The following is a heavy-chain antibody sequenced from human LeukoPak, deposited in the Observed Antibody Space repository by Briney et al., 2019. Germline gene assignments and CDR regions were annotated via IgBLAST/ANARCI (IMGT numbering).Heavy chain of an antibody. CDR1: RLTFSNYW. D-gene: IGHD2-8*02. V-gene: IGHV3-74*01. Sequence: PGGSLRLSCAASRLTFSNYWMHWVRQAPGKGLVWVSRINGDGSSIAYADSVKGRFTISRDNAKNTLYLQMNSLRAEDTAVYYCARDGISCTGGYRYFADWGQGILVTVSS. CDR2: INGDGSSI. CDR3: ARDGISCTGGYRYFAD. J-gene: IGHJ4*02.